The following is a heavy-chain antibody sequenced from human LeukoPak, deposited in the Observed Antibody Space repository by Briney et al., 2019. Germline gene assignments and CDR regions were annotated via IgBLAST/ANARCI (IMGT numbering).Heavy chain of an antibody. D-gene: IGHD3-9*01. CDR1: GDSVSSNSAA. Sequence: SQTLPLTCAISGDSVSSNSAAWNWIRQSPSRGLEWLGRTYYRSKRNNDYALSVKSRITINPDTSKNQFSLQLNSVTPEDTAVYYCARRIDWDDAFDIWGQGTMVTVSS. V-gene: IGHV6-1*01. CDR2: TYYRSKRNN. CDR3: ARRIDWDDAFDI. J-gene: IGHJ3*02.